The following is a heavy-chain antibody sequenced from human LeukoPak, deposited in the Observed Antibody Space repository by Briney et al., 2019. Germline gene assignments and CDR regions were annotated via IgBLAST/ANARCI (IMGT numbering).Heavy chain of an antibody. CDR3: AKGSSHYYDSSGYNLGDIVFEDY. D-gene: IGHD3-22*01. V-gene: IGHV3-23*01. Sequence: GGSLRLSCAASGFTFSSYAMSWVRQAPGKGLEWVSAISGSGGSTYYADSVKGRFTISRDNSKNTLYLQMNSLRAEDTAVYYCAKGSSHYYDSSGYNLGDIVFEDYWGQGTLVTVSS. CDR2: ISGSGGST. J-gene: IGHJ4*02. CDR1: GFTFSSYA.